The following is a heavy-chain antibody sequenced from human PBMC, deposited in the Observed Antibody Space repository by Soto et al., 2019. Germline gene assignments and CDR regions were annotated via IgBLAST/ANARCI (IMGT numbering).Heavy chain of an antibody. CDR2: ISAYNGNT. Sequence: GASVKVSCKASGYTFTSYGISWLRQSPGQGLEWMGWISAYNGNTNYAQKLQGRVTMTTDTSTSTAYMELRSLRSDDTAVYYCARAGYYDFWSGYYNFDYWGQGTLVTVSS. CDR1: GYTFTSYG. J-gene: IGHJ4*02. CDR3: ARAGYYDFWSGYYNFDY. V-gene: IGHV1-18*04. D-gene: IGHD3-3*01.